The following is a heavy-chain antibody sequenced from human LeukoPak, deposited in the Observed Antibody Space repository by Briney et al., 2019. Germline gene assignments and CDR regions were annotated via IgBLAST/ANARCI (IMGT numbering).Heavy chain of an antibody. CDR2: ISGSGGST. V-gene: IGHV3-23*01. Sequence: GGSLRLSCSASGFTFSSYAMSWVRQAPGKGLEWGSAISGSGGSTYYADSVKGRFTISRDNSKNTLYLQMNSQRAEYTAVYYCAKSSHFWSGYYDYWGQGTLVTVSS. CDR1: GFTFSSYA. CDR3: AKSSHFWSGYYDY. D-gene: IGHD3-3*02. J-gene: IGHJ4*02.